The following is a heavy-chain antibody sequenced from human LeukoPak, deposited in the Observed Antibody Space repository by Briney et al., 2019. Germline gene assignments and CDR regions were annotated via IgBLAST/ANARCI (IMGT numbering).Heavy chain of an antibody. J-gene: IGHJ5*02. Sequence: PSETLSLACTVSGGSIRNYYWSWIRQPAGKGLEWIGRISTSGSTNYNPSLRIRVTMSVDTSKNQFSLRLTSLTAADTAVYYCATVTDPRYNYFDPWGQGTLVTVSS. D-gene: IGHD2-21*02. V-gene: IGHV4-4*07. CDR1: GGSIRNYY. CDR2: ISTSGST. CDR3: ATVTDPRYNYFDP.